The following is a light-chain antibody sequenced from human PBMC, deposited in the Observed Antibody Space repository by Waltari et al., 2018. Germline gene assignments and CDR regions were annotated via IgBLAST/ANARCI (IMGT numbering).Light chain of an antibody. V-gene: IGLV3-1*01. CDR1: KLGDKY. Sequence: SYELTQPPSVSVSPGQTASITCSGDKLGDKYACWYQQKPGQSPVLVIYQGSKRPSGIPEGFSGANSGNTATLTISGTQAMDEADYYCQAWDSSTVVFGGGTKLTVL. J-gene: IGLJ2*01. CDR3: QAWDSSTVV. CDR2: QGS.